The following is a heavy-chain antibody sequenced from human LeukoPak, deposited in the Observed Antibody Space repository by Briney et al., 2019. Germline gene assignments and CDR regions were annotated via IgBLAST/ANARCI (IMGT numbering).Heavy chain of an antibody. J-gene: IGHJ6*02. CDR1: RFTFSSYA. V-gene: IGHV3-30-3*01. Sequence: PGGSLRLSCAASRFTFSSYAMHWVRQAPGKGLEWVAVISYDGSNKYYADSVKGRFTISRDNSKNTLYLQMNSLRAEDTAVYYCAREVVGYCSSASCHPPWRNGMDVWGQGTTVTVSS. CDR2: ISYDGSNK. D-gene: IGHD2-2*01. CDR3: AREVVGYCSSASCHPPWRNGMDV.